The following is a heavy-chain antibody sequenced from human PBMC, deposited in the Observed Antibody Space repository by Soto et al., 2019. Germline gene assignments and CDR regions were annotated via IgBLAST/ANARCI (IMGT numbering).Heavy chain of an antibody. Sequence: QVHLVESGGGVVRPGTSLRLSCAASGINFGDYGIHWVRQAPGKGLEWVAVIWYDGSQKYYADSVRGRFTISRDNSKNTVYLQLNSLRLEDTAVYYCEGRDDPFHVWGQGTIVTVSS. CDR1: GINFGDYG. V-gene: IGHV3-33*01. CDR2: IWYDGSQK. CDR3: EGRDDPFHV. J-gene: IGHJ3*01.